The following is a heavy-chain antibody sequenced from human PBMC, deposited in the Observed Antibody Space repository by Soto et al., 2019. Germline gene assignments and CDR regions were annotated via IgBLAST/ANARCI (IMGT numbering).Heavy chain of an antibody. D-gene: IGHD2-8*01. J-gene: IGHJ6*02. CDR1: GYTFSRYG. Sequence: ASVKVSCKASGYTFSRYGIIWVRQAPGRGLEWMGWVSGCNGDTKYAQKVQGRVTMTIDTSTYTAYMELRSLTSDDTAKYYCAKNGQPPYYYYGMDVWGQGTTVTVSS. V-gene: IGHV1-18*01. CDR2: VSGCNGDT. CDR3: AKNGQPPYYYYGMDV.